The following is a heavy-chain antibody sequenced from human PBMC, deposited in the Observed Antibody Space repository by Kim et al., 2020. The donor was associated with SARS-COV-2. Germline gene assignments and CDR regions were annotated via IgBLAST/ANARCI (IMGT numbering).Heavy chain of an antibody. CDR3: AVDIVVVVAATPAYYYYGMDV. CDR1: GGTFSSYA. D-gene: IGHD2-15*01. J-gene: IGHJ6*02. Sequence: SVKVSCEASGGTFSSYAISWVRQAPGQGLEWMGGIIPIFGTANYAQKFQGRVTITADESTSTAYMELSSLRSEDTAVYYCAVDIVVVVAATPAYYYYGMDVWGQGTTVTVSS. V-gene: IGHV1-69*13. CDR2: IIPIFGTA.